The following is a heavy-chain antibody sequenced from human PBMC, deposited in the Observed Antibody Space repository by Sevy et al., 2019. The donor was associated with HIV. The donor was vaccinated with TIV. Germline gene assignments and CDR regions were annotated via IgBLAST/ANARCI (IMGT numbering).Heavy chain of an antibody. J-gene: IGHJ4*02. D-gene: IGHD2-15*01. Sequence: SETLSLTCAVSGVSFSDYYWAWIRQPPGKGLEWIGEVSQSGSANYNPSLRSRVIMSLDTSNSQFSLKLTFVTAADTAVYYCARGPLFSPEYCSGGTCPTVDYWSQGTLVTVSS. V-gene: IGHV4-34*01. CDR2: VSQSGSA. CDR1: GVSFSDYY. CDR3: ARGPLFSPEYCSGGTCPTVDY.